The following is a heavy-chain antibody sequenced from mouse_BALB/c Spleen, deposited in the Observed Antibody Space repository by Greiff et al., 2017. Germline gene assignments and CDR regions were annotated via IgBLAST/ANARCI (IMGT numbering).Heavy chain of an antibody. V-gene: IGHV2-9-2*01. Sequence: VKLMESGPGLVAPSQSLSITCTVSGFSLTSYDISWIRQPPGKGLEWLGVIWTGGGTNYNSAFMSRLSISKDNSKSQVFLKMNSLQTDDTAIYYCVRGGLRAWFAYWGQGTLVTVSA. CDR1: GFSLTSYD. D-gene: IGHD2-2*01. CDR2: IWTGGGT. J-gene: IGHJ3*01. CDR3: VRGGLRAWFAY.